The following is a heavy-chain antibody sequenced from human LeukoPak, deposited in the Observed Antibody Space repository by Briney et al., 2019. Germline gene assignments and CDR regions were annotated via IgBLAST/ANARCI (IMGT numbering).Heavy chain of an antibody. Sequence: GGSLRLSCAAPGFTFSSYAMSWVRQAPGKGLVWVSAISGSGGSTSYAASVKGRFTISRDNSKNMLYLQMNRLRAEDTAVYYCAKPGGGSGSFPKPADYWGQGTLVTVSS. CDR2: ISGSGGST. J-gene: IGHJ4*02. CDR1: GFTFSSYA. D-gene: IGHD3-10*01. V-gene: IGHV3-23*01. CDR3: AKPGGGSGSFPKPADY.